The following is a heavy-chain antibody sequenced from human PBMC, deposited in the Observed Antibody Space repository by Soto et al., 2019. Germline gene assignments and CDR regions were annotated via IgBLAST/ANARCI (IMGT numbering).Heavy chain of an antibody. Sequence: SLRLSCAASGFTVSSNYMSWVRQALGKGLEWVSVIYSGGSTYYADSVKGRFTISRHNSKNTLYLQMNSLRAEDTAVYYCASSMYYDFWSGYHDYYYYMDVWGKGTTVTVSS. CDR3: ASSMYYDFWSGYHDYYYYMDV. V-gene: IGHV3-53*04. CDR1: GFTVSSNY. CDR2: IYSGGST. D-gene: IGHD3-3*01. J-gene: IGHJ6*03.